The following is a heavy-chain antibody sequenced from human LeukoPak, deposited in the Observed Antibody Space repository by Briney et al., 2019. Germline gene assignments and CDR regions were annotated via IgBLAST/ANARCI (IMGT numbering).Heavy chain of an antibody. V-gene: IGHV4-39*01. J-gene: IGHJ6*02. CDR3: ARSQPPYYYYYYGMDV. Sequence: SETLSLTCTVSGGSISSSSYYWGWIRQPPGKGLEWIGSIYYSESTYYNPSLKSRVTISVDTSKNQFSLKLSSVTAADTAVYYCARSQPPYYYYYYGMDVWGQGTTVTVSS. CDR2: IYYSEST. CDR1: GGSISSSSYY.